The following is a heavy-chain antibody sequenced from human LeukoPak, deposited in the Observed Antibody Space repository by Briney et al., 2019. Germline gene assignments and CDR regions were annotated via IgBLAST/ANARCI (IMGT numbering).Heavy chain of an antibody. CDR3: ARGFCSGGTCYFLIAFDY. CDR2: TTSTGFTK. Sequence: GGSLRLSCAASGFTFGNYEMNWVRQAPGKGLEWISYTTSTGFTKYYADSVRGRFTISRDNAKNSLYLQMNSLRAEDTAVYYCARGFCSGGTCYFLIAFDYWGQGTLVTVPS. J-gene: IGHJ4*02. CDR1: GFTFGNYE. V-gene: IGHV3-48*03. D-gene: IGHD2-15*01.